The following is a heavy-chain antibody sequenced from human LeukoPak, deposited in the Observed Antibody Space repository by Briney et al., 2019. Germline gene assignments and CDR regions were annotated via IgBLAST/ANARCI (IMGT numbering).Heavy chain of an antibody. J-gene: IGHJ5*02. CDR2: IYYSGST. CDR1: GGSISSSSYY. V-gene: IGHV4-39*07. D-gene: IGHD5-12*01. CDR3: ARDGGYTDGDNWFDP. Sequence: PSETLSLTCTVSGGSISSSSYYWGWIRQPPGKGLEWIGSIYYSGSTYYNPSLKSRVTISVDTSKNQFSLKLSSVTAADTAVYYCARDGGYTDGDNWFDPWGQGTLVTVSS.